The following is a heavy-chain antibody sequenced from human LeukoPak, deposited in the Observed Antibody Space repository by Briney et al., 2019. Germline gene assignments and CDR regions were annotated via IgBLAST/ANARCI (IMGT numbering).Heavy chain of an antibody. CDR3: ARSSWGVTMVRGVMGYFDY. Sequence: PSETLSLTCTVSGGSISSSSYYWGWIRQPPGKGLEWIGSIYYSGSTYYNPSLKSRVTISVDTSKNQFSPKLSSVTAADTAVYYCARSSWGVTMVRGVMGYFDYWGQGTLVTVSS. CDR1: GGSISSSSYY. D-gene: IGHD3-10*01. J-gene: IGHJ4*02. V-gene: IGHV4-39*01. CDR2: IYYSGST.